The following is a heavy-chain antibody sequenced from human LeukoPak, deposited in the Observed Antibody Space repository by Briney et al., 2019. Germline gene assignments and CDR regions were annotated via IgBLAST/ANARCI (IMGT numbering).Heavy chain of an antibody. CDR1: GYTFTCYY. CDR2: INPSGGST. V-gene: IGHV1-46*01. Sequence: ASVKVSCKASGYTFTCYYMHWVRQAPGQGPEWMGIINPSGGSTRYAQKFQGRVTMTRDTSTSTVYMELSSLRSEDTAVYYCARDRDTAMGYYYYGMDVWGQGTMVTVSS. D-gene: IGHD5-18*01. J-gene: IGHJ6*02. CDR3: ARDRDTAMGYYYYGMDV.